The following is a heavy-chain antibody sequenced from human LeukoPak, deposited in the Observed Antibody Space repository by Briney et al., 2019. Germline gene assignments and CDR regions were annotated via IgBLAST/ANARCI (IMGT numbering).Heavy chain of an antibody. CDR2: INPSGGST. D-gene: IGHD4-23*01. V-gene: IGHV1-46*01. J-gene: IGHJ4*02. CDR3: AREEHGGYHDY. CDR1: GYTFTNYY. Sequence: VASVKVSCKASGYTFTNYYIHWVRQAPGQGLEWMGMINPSGGSTNYAQKFQGRVTMTRDTSTSTVYMELSSLGSEDTAVYYCAREEHGGYHDYWGQGTLVIVSS.